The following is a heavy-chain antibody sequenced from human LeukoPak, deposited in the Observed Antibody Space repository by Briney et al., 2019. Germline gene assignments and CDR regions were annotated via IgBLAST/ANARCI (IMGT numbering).Heavy chain of an antibody. D-gene: IGHD3-10*01. Sequence: SETLSLTCTVSGGSISSYYWNWIRQPPGKGLEWIGYIYSSGNTNYNPSLKSRVTISVDTSKNQFSLKLNSVTAADTAGYYCARDERWFGELSDWGQGTLVTVSS. J-gene: IGHJ4*02. CDR3: ARDERWFGELSD. CDR2: IYSSGNT. CDR1: GGSISSYY. V-gene: IGHV4-59*01.